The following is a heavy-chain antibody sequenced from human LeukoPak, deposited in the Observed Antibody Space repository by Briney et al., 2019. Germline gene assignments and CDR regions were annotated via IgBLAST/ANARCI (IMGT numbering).Heavy chain of an antibody. V-gene: IGHV3-21*01. CDR2: ISSSSSYI. CDR1: GFTFSSYS. J-gene: IGHJ3*02. Sequence: SGGSLRLSCAASGFTFSSYSMNWVRQAPGKGLEWVSSISSSSSYIYYADSVKGRFTISRDNAKNSLYPQMNSLRAEGTAVYYCASRSIAARSQAFDIWGQGTMVTVSS. D-gene: IGHD6-6*01. CDR3: ASRSIAARSQAFDI.